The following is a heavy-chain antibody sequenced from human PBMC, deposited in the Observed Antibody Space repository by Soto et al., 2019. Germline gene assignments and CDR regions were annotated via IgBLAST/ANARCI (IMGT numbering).Heavy chain of an antibody. D-gene: IGHD3-10*01. V-gene: IGHV1-18*01. J-gene: IGHJ4*02. Sequence: QVQLVQSGAEVKKPGASVKVSCKASGYTFTSYGISWVRQAPGQGLEWMGWISAYNGNTNYAQKLQGRVTMTTDTSTSTADMELRSLRSDDTAVYYCARDVGGSITMVRGVIITEFDYWGQGTLVTVSS. CDR3: ARDVGGSITMVRGVIITEFDY. CDR2: ISAYNGNT. CDR1: GYTFTSYG.